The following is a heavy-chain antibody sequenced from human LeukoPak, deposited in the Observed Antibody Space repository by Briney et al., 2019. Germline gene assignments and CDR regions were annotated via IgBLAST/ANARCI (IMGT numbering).Heavy chain of an antibody. D-gene: IGHD2-2*01. Sequence: GASVKLSCKASGYTFTGYYMHWVRQAPGQGLEWMGWINPNSGGTNYAQKFQSRLTMTRDTSISTAYMGLSRLRSDDTAVYYCAREPHCSSTSCYEFDYWGQGTLVTVSS. CDR3: AREPHCSSTSCYEFDY. CDR1: GYTFTGYY. V-gene: IGHV1-2*02. J-gene: IGHJ4*02. CDR2: INPNSGGT.